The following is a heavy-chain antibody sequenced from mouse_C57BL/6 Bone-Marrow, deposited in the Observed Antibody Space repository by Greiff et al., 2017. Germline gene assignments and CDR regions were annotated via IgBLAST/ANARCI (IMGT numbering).Heavy chain of an antibody. CDR1: GYTFTSYW. J-gene: IGHJ3*01. CDR3: TRGEAFAY. Sequence: VQLQQPGAELVRPGTSVTLSCKASGYTFTSYWMHWVKQRPGQGLEWIGVIDPSDSSTHYNQKFKGKATLTVDTSSSTAYLQLSSLTSEDSAIYYCTRGEAFAYWGQGTLVTVSA. V-gene: IGHV1-59*01. CDR2: IDPSDSST.